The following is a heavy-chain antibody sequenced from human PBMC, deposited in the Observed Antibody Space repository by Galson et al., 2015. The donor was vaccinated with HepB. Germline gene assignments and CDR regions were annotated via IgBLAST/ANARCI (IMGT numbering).Heavy chain of an antibody. CDR3: AKDGVYYYDSSGYYDRSAFDI. CDR1: GFTFSSYG. V-gene: IGHV3-30*18. CDR2: ISYDGSNK. J-gene: IGHJ3*02. D-gene: IGHD3-22*01. Sequence: SLRLSCAASGFTFSSYGMHWVRQAPGKGLEWVAVISYDGSNKYYADSVKGRFTISRDNSKNTLYLQMNSLRAEDTAVYYCAKDGVYYYDSSGYYDRSAFDIWGQGTMVTVSS.